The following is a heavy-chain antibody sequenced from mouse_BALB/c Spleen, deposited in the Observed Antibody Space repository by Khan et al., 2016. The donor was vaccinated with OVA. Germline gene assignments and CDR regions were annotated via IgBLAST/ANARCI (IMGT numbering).Heavy chain of an antibody. V-gene: IGHV3-2*02. CDR1: GYSITSAYA. D-gene: IGHD3-1*01. J-gene: IGHJ2*01. CDR2: ITYSGST. CDR3: ARGLRYFDY. Sequence: EVQLQAPGPGLVKPSQSLSLPCTVTGYSITSAYAWNWIRQFPGDKLEWMGYITYSGSTNYNPSLKSRISITRDTSKNQFFLQLNSVTTEDTATYYCARGLRYFDYWGQGTTLTVAS.